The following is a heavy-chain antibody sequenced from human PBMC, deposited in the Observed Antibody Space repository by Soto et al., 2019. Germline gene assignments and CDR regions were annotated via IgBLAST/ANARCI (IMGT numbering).Heavy chain of an antibody. Sequence: ASVKVSCKVSGYTLTELSMHWVRQAPGKGLEWMGGFDPEDGETIYAQKFQGRVTMTEDTSTDTAYMELSSLRSEDTAVYYCATSLLSPEFLTGYYYFDYWGQGTLVTVSS. CDR1: GYTLTELS. CDR2: FDPEDGET. CDR3: ATSLLSPEFLTGYYYFDY. V-gene: IGHV1-24*01. D-gene: IGHD3-9*01. J-gene: IGHJ4*02.